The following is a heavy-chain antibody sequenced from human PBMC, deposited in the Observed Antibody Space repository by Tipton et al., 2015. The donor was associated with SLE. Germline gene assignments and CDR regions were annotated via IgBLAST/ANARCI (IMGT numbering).Heavy chain of an antibody. V-gene: IGHV3-9*01. CDR2: ISWNSGSI. Sequence: SLRLSCAASGFTFSSYAMHWVRQAPGKGLEWVSGISWNSGSIGYADSVRGRFTISRDNAKNSLYLQMNSLRAEDTALYYCAKEGLAVAGNFDYWGQGTLVTVSS. CDR3: AKEGLAVAGNFDY. J-gene: IGHJ4*02. CDR1: GFTFSSYA. D-gene: IGHD6-19*01.